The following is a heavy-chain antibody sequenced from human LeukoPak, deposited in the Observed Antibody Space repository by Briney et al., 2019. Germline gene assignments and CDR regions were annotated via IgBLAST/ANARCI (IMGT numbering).Heavy chain of an antibody. Sequence: GGSLRLSCAASGFTFSDHAMIWVRRAPGKGLEWVSGISASGGSAFYTDSVKGRFTISRDNSKNTVYLKMNFLRTEDTAVYYCARDRLGTTPDGMDVWGQGTTVTVS. V-gene: IGHV3-23*01. CDR1: GFTFSDHA. D-gene: IGHD7-27*01. J-gene: IGHJ6*02. CDR3: ARDRLGTTPDGMDV. CDR2: ISASGGSA.